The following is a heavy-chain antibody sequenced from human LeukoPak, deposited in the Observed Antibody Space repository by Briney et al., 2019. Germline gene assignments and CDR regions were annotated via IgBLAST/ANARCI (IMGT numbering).Heavy chain of an antibody. CDR1: GFTFDDYT. CDR3: AKGVYFDWSLDY. D-gene: IGHD3-9*01. CDR2: ISWDGGST. V-gene: IGHV3-43*01. Sequence: GGSLRLSCAASGFTFDDYTMHWVRQAPGKGLEWVSLISWDGGSTYYADSVKGRFTISRDNSKNSLYLQMNSLRTEDTALYYCAKGVYFDWSLDYWGQGTLVTVSS. J-gene: IGHJ4*02.